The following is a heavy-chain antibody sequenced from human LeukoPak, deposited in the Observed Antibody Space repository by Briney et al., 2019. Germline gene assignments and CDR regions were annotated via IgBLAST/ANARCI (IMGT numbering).Heavy chain of an antibody. CDR2: FDPEDGET. J-gene: IGHJ4*02. CDR3: ATGYSSGWYYFDY. Sequence: ASVNVSCKVSGYTLTELSMHWVRQAPGEGLEWMGGFDPEDGETIYAQKFQGRVTMTEDTSTDTAYMELSSLRSEDTAVYYCATGYSSGWYYFDYWGQGTLVTVSS. CDR1: GYTLTELS. D-gene: IGHD6-19*01. V-gene: IGHV1-24*01.